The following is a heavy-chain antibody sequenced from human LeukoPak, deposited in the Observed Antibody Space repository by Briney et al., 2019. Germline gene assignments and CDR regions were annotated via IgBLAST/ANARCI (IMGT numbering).Heavy chain of an antibody. CDR1: GGTFISYA. CDR2: IIPIFCTA. V-gene: IGHV1-69*05. D-gene: IGHD2-8*01. CDR3: ARGPYDVLMVYAFDY. Sequence: SVKVSCKAPGGTFISYAISWVGQAPGQGVEWRGGIIPIFCTANYARKYQGRVTITTDESTSTAYMELSSLRSEDTAVYYCARGPYDVLMVYAFDYWGQGTLVTVSS. J-gene: IGHJ4*02.